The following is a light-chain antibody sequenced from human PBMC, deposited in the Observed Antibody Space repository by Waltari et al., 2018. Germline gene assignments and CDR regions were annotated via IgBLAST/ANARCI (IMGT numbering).Light chain of an antibody. CDR2: RAS. Sequence: DIVVTQSPDSLTVSLGEPATISCKSSQSLLSTSDHRNHLAWYQQKPGQPPNLLIYRASSRESGVPDRFSAYGSGTDFTLTISSLQAEDVAVYYCQQYINPPYTFGQGTKLQI. J-gene: IGKJ2*01. CDR1: QSLLSTSDHRNH. CDR3: QQYINPPYT. V-gene: IGKV4-1*01.